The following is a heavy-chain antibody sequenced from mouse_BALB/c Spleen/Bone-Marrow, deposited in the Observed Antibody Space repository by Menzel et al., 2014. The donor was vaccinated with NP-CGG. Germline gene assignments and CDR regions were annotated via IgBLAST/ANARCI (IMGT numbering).Heavy chain of an antibody. Sequence: VQLVESGAELARPGASVKMSCKASGYTFTSYPMNRVKPRPGQGLEWIGYINPSSGYSNYNQKFKDKATLTADKSSSTAYMQLSSLTSEDSAVYYCTRRAAYYFDYWGQGTTLTVSS. CDR1: GYTFTSYP. V-gene: IGHV1-4*01. CDR2: INPSSGYS. D-gene: IGHD3-3*01. J-gene: IGHJ2*01. CDR3: TRRAAYYFDY.